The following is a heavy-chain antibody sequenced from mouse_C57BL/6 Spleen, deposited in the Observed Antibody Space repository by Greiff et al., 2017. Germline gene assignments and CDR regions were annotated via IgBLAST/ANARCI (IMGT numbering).Heavy chain of an antibody. Sequence: QVQLQQSGAELARPGASVKLSCKASGYTFTSYGISWVKQRTGQGLEWIGEIYPRSGITYYNEKFKGKATLTADKSSSTAYMELRSLTSEDSAVYFCATYSNYGGGYWGQGTTLTVSS. J-gene: IGHJ2*01. CDR1: GYTFTSYG. V-gene: IGHV1-81*01. CDR3: ATYSNYGGGY. CDR2: IYPRSGIT. D-gene: IGHD2-5*01.